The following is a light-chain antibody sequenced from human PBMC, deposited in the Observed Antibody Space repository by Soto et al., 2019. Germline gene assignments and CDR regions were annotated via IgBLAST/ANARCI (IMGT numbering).Light chain of an antibody. CDR2: ENN. J-gene: IGLJ1*01. CDR1: SSNIGAGYE. V-gene: IGLV1-40*01. CDR3: QSYDSSLSGYV. Sequence: QPVLTQPPSVSEAPGQRVTISCTGSSSNIGAGYEAHWYQQVPGTAPKLLIYENNNRPSGVPDRFSGSKSGTSASLAITGLPAEDEAEYYCQSYDSSLSGYVFGTGTKLTVL.